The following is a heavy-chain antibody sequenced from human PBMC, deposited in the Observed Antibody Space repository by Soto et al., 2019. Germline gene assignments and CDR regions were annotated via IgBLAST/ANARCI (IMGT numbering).Heavy chain of an antibody. J-gene: IGHJ4*02. CDR3: ARAYTYDFDH. V-gene: IGHV2-5*01. CDR2: VFWNYDK. Sequence: ITVKASGPTLVKPTQTLTLTCTVSGFSFGVSGVGVGWIRQPPGRALEWLGLVFWNYDKRCCPSLESRLTLTKDTSNNQVILTVTNLDPGDTGTYYCARAYTYDFDHWGQGTLVTVSS. D-gene: IGHD2-21*01. CDR1: GFSFGVSGVG.